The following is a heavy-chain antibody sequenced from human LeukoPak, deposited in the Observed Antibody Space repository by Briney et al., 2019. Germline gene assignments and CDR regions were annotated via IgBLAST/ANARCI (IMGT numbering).Heavy chain of an antibody. J-gene: IGHJ4*02. CDR3: AKASTVLKPIDS. V-gene: IGHV3-23*01. CDR1: GFTFSTYA. CDR2: ISPIGSRT. Sequence: PGGSLRLSCAASGFTFSTYAMNWVRQAPGKGLEWVSAISPIGSRTYYADSVKGRFTISRDNSKNTLYLQMNSPRAGDTAIYYCAKASTVLKPIDSWGQGTLVTVSS. D-gene: IGHD1-14*01.